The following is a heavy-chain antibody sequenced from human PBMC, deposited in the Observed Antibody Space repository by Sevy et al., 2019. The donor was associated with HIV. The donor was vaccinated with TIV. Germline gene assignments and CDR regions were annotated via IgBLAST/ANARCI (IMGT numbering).Heavy chain of an antibody. CDR2: IIPIFGTA. V-gene: IGHV1-69*13. CDR3: ARAKAPYCSGGSCYSYYFDY. Sequence: ASVKVSCKASGGTFSSYAISWVRQAPGQGLEWMGGIIPIFGTANYAQKFQGRVTITADESTSTAYMELSSLRSEDTAVYYCARAKAPYCSGGSCYSYYFDYWGQGTLVTVSS. CDR1: GGTFSSYA. J-gene: IGHJ4*02. D-gene: IGHD2-15*01.